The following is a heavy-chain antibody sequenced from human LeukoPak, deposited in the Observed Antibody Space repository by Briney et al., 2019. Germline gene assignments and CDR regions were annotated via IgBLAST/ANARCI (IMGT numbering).Heavy chain of an antibody. CDR3: ARDRGSGGDCYFDY. V-gene: IGHV4-30-4*01. J-gene: IGHJ4*02. CDR2: IYYSGST. CDR1: GGSISSGDYY. D-gene: IGHD2-21*02. Sequence: SQTLSLTCTVSGGSISSGDYYWSWIRQPPGKGLAWIGYIYYSGSTYYNPSLKSRVTISVDTSKNQFSLKLSSVTAADTAVYYCARDRGSGGDCYFDYWGQGTLVTVSS.